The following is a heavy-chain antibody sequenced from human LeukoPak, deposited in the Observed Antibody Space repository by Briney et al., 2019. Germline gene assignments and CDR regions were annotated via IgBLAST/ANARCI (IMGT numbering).Heavy chain of an antibody. CDR2: IYYTGST. CDR1: GDSIDSSSSY. Sequence: SETLSLACTLVSGDSIDSSSSYWGWIRQPPGKGLEWIGTIYYTGSTYYNPPLKSRLTISVDTSKNQFSLKLNSVTAADTAAYYCARHVRFSYWLAPFDIWGQGTMVTVS. D-gene: IGHD2-8*02. J-gene: IGHJ3*02. V-gene: IGHV4-39*01. CDR3: ARHVRFSYWLAPFDI.